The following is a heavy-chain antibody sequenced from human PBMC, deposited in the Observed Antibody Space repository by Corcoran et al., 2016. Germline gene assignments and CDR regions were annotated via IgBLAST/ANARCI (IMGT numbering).Heavy chain of an antibody. CDR2: INHSGST. Sequence: QVQLQQWGAGLLKPSETLSLTCAVYGGSFSGYYWSWIRQPPGKGLEWIGEINHSGSTNYNPSLKSRVTISVDTSKNQFSLTLSSVTAADTAVYYCARRVLYQLPRDNAFDIWGQGTMVTVSS. V-gene: IGHV4-34*01. CDR3: ARRVLYQLPRDNAFDI. CDR1: GGSFSGYY. J-gene: IGHJ3*02. D-gene: IGHD2-2*01.